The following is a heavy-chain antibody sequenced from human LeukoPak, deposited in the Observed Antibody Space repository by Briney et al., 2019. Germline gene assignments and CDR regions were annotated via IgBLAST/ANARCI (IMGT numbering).Heavy chain of an antibody. V-gene: IGHV1-18*01. Sequence: ASVKVSCKASGYTFTSYGISWVRQAPGQGLEWMGWISAYNGNTNYAQKLQGRVTMTTDTSTSTAYMGLRSLRSDDTAVYYCARYYDSSGYYGRDLDYWGQGTLVTVSS. CDR3: ARYYDSSGYYGRDLDY. D-gene: IGHD3-22*01. J-gene: IGHJ4*02. CDR2: ISAYNGNT. CDR1: GYTFTSYG.